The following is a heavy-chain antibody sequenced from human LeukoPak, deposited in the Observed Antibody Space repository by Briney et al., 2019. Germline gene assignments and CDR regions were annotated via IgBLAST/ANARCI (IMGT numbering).Heavy chain of an antibody. CDR2: ISSSGSTI. J-gene: IGHJ3*02. CDR3: ARDHLTLVAFDI. CDR1: GFTFSDYY. V-gene: IGHV3-11*01. D-gene: IGHD3-10*01. Sequence: GRSLRLSCAASGFTFSDYYMSWIRQAPGKGLEWVSYISSSGSTIYYADSVKGRFTISRDNAKNSLYLQMNSLRAEDTAVYYCARDHLTLVAFDIWGQGTMVTVSS.